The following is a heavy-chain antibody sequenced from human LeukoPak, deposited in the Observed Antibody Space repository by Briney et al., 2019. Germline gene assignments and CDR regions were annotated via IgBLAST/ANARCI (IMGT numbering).Heavy chain of an antibody. J-gene: IGHJ4*02. V-gene: IGHV4-38-2*02. CDR1: GYSISTGYY. Sequence: PSETLSLTCTVSGYSISTGYYWGWIRQPPGKGLEWIGSIYYSGSTYYNPSLKSRVTISVDTSKNQFSLQLNSVTPEDTAVYYCTRGAPVGSSREFDYWGQGTLVTVSS. CDR3: TRGAPVGSSREFDY. CDR2: IYYSGST. D-gene: IGHD5-24*01.